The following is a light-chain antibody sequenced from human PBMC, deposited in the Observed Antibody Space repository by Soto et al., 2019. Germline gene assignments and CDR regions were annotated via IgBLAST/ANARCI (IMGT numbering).Light chain of an antibody. CDR3: QQYNDYQYT. Sequence: DIQMTQSPSTLSASVGDRVTITCRASQSITTWLAWYQQKPGKAPKLLIYKATNLQSGVTSRFSGSGSGTEFSLTISSLQPEDFATYYCQQYNDYQYTFGQGTKLEIK. CDR1: QSITTW. CDR2: KAT. V-gene: IGKV1-5*03. J-gene: IGKJ2*01.